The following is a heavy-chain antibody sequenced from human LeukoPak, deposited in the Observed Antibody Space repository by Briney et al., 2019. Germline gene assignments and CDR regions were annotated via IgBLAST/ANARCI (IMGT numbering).Heavy chain of an antibody. CDR2: SYYSGST. D-gene: IGHD2-2*01. V-gene: IGHV4-59*01. CDR3: ARGEAPYCSSTSCYPNWFDP. J-gene: IGHJ5*02. CDR1: GGSYSSYY. Sequence: SETLSLTCTVSGGSYSSYYWSWIRQPAGKGLEWIGYSYYSGSTNYNPSLKSRVTISVDTSKNQFSLKLSSVTAADTAVYYCARGEAPYCSSTSCYPNWFDPWGQGTLVTVSS.